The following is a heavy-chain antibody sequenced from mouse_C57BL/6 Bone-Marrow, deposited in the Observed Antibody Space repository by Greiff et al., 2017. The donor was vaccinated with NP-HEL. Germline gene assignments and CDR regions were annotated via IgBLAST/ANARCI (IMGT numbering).Heavy chain of an antibody. D-gene: IGHD1-1*01. CDR1: GFNIKNTY. CDR3: ARYYYGSSYYWYFDV. CDR2: IDPANGNT. J-gene: IGHJ1*03. V-gene: IGHV14-3*01. Sequence: EVQGVESVAELVRPGASVKLSCTASGFNIKNTYMPWVKQRPEQGLEWIGRIDPANGNTKYAPKFQGKATITAATSSNTAFLQLSSLTSEDTAIYYCARYYYGSSYYWYFDVWGTGTTVTVSS.